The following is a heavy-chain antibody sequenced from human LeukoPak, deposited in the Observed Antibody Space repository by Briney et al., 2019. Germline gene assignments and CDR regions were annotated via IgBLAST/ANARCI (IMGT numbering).Heavy chain of an antibody. D-gene: IGHD6-13*01. CDR1: GFTFSSSG. Sequence: PVGSLRLSCAESGFTFSSSGMHWVRQAPGEGLGWVAVILFDGSNKYYADSVKGRFTISRDNSKNTLYLQMNSLRDEDTAVYYCARDGEQQLVRNYYYYYYMDVWGKGTTVTVSS. CDR2: ILFDGSNK. V-gene: IGHV3-33*01. J-gene: IGHJ6*03. CDR3: ARDGEQQLVRNYYYYYYMDV.